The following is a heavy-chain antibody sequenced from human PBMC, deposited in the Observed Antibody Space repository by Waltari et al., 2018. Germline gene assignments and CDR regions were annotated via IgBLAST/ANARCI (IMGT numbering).Heavy chain of an antibody. J-gene: IGHJ4*02. CDR2: IYYSGST. Sequence: QVQLQESGPGLVKPSETLSLTCTVSGGSISSYYWSWIRQPPGKGLEWIGYIYYSGSTNYNPSLKSRVTISVDTSKNQFSLKLSSVTAADTAVYYCAREGDYSYGHRCFDYWGQGTLVTVSS. CDR1: GGSISSYY. CDR3: AREGDYSYGHRCFDY. D-gene: IGHD5-18*01. V-gene: IGHV4-59*01.